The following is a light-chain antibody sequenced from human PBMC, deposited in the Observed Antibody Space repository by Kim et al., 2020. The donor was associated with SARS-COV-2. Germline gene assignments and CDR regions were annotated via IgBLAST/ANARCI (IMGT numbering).Light chain of an antibody. CDR3: NTRDSKNSVL. CDR2: GNN. J-gene: IGLJ2*01. Sequence: VAFGQTVRITCQGDSLRSYYATWYQPKPGQAPLLVICGNNDRPSGIPDRFTGSSAGNTASLTLTGTQAGGEAVYYCNTRDSKNSVLFGGGTRLTVL. V-gene: IGLV3-19*01. CDR1: SLRSYY.